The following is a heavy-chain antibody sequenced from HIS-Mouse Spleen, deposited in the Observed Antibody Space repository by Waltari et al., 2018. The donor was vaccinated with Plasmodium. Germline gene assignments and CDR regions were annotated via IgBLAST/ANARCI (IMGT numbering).Heavy chain of an antibody. D-gene: IGHD3-10*01. CDR3: ARGLRGHYWYFDL. J-gene: IGHJ2*01. CDR2: INHSGST. CDR1: GGSSRVSY. Sequence: QVQLQQWGAGLLKPSDTLSLTCAVYGGSSRVSYRRCLRQPPGKALEWIGEINHSGSTNYNPSLKSRVTISVDTSKNQFSLKLSSVTAADTAVYYCARGLRGHYWYFDLWGRGTLVTVSS. V-gene: IGHV4-34*01.